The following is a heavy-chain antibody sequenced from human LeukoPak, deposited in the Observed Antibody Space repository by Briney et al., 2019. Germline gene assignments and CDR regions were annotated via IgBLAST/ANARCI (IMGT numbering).Heavy chain of an antibody. J-gene: IGHJ3*02. CDR3: AASRGSLLRYFDWPPGAFDI. V-gene: IGHV3-30*03. Sequence: GGSLRLSCVASGFTFSSYGMHWVRQAPGKGLEWVAVISYDGSNKYYADSVKGRFTISRDNSKNTLYLQMNSLRAEDTAVYYCAASRGSLLRYFDWPPGAFDIWGQGTMVTVSS. CDR1: GFTFSSYG. D-gene: IGHD3-9*01. CDR2: ISYDGSNK.